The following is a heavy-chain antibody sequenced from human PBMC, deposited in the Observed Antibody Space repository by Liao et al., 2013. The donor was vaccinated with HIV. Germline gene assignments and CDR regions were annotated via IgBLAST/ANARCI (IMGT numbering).Heavy chain of an antibody. D-gene: IGHD6-19*01. Sequence: QVQLQESGPGLVKPSETLSLTCTVSGGSITHYYWSWFRQPAGKGLEWIGHIYANGSTNFNPSLRSRVAMSLDTSKTQFSLRLHSVTAADTAVYYCARDSSDYHYYYYMDVWGKGTTVTVSS. J-gene: IGHJ6*03. CDR2: IYANGST. CDR3: ARDSSDYHYYYYMDV. CDR1: GGSITHYY. V-gene: IGHV4-4*07.